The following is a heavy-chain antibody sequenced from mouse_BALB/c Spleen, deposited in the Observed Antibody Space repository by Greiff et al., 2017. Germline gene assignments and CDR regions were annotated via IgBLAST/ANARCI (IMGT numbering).Heavy chain of an antibody. CDR2: IDPSDSET. D-gene: IGHD1-1*01. CDR1: GYSFTSYW. CDR3: AREFITTVVAPYFDY. Sequence: QVQLQQSGPQLVRPGASVKISCKASGYSFTSYWMHWVKQRPGQGLEWIGMIDPSDSETRLNQKFKDKATLTVDKSSSTAYMQLSSPTSEDSAVYYCAREFITTVVAPYFDYWGQGTTLTVSS. J-gene: IGHJ2*01. V-gene: IGHV1S126*01.